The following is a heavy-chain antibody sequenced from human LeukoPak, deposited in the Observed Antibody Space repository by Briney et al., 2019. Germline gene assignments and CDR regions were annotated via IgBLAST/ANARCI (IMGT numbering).Heavy chain of an antibody. Sequence: SETLSLTCTVSDGSISSSSYYWGWIRQPPGKGLEWIGSIYYSGSTYYNPSLKSRVTISVDTSKNQFSLKLSSVTAADTAVYYCARKYYDFWSGYYRGWFDPWGQGTLVTVSS. CDR2: IYYSGST. V-gene: IGHV4-39*01. D-gene: IGHD3-3*01. J-gene: IGHJ5*02. CDR3: ARKYYDFWSGYYRGWFDP. CDR1: DGSISSSSYY.